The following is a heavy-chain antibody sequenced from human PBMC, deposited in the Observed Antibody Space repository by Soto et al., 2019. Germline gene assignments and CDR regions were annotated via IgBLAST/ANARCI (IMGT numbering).Heavy chain of an antibody. V-gene: IGHV5-51*01. CDR3: ARRNIVVVPAAARVENYGMDV. D-gene: IGHD2-2*01. Sequence: GESLKISCKGSGYSFTIYCIGWVRQMPWKGLEWMGIICPGDSDTRYSPSFQGQVTISADKSISTAYLQWSSLKASDTAMYYCARRNIVVVPAAARVENYGMDVWGQGTTVTVSS. CDR2: ICPGDSDT. CDR1: GYSFTIYC. J-gene: IGHJ6*02.